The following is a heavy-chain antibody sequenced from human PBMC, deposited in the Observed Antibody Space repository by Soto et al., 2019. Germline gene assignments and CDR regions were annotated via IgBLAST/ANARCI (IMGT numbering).Heavy chain of an antibody. CDR3: ARAAEFYDFWSGYYTYNWFDP. J-gene: IGHJ5*02. CDR1: GYTFTGYY. D-gene: IGHD3-3*01. V-gene: IGHV1-2*04. Sequence: ASVKVSCKASGYTFTGYYMHWVRRAPGQGLEWMGWINPNSGGTNYAQKFQGWVTMTRDTSISTAYMELSRLRSDDTAVYYCARAAEFYDFWSGYYTYNWFDPWGQGTLVTVSS. CDR2: INPNSGGT.